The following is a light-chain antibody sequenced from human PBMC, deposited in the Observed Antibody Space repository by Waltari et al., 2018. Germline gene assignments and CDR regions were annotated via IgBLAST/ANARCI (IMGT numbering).Light chain of an antibody. J-gene: IGLJ3*02. CDR1: SGSVSTTSY. V-gene: IGLV8-61*01. CDR3: FFYMGSGILV. Sequence: QTVVTQEPSLSVSPGGTVTLTCALSSGSVSTTSYATWYQQTPGQPPRTLVYNGNSRSSGVPDRFSGSILGNKAALTITVAQADDESHDFCFFYMGSGILVSGGGTKLTVL. CDR2: NGN.